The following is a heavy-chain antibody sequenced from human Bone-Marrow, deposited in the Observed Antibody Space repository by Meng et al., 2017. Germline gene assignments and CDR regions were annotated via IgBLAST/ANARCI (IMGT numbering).Heavy chain of an antibody. Sequence: SVKVSCKASGGTFSSYAISWVRQAPGQGLEWMGGIIPIFGTANYAQKFQGRVTITADESTSTAYMELSSLRSEDTAVYYCASTGDSSAIYYYGMDVWGQGTTVNGAS. J-gene: IGHJ6*02. D-gene: IGHD3-22*01. CDR3: ASTGDSSAIYYYGMDV. CDR2: IIPIFGTA. V-gene: IGHV1-69*13. CDR1: GGTFSSYA.